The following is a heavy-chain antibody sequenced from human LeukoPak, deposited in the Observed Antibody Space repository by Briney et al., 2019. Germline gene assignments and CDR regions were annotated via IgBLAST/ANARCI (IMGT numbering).Heavy chain of an antibody. D-gene: IGHD7-27*01. CDR1: GYSISSGYH. J-gene: IGHJ4*02. V-gene: IGHV4-38-2*02. CDR2: VYRSGST. Sequence: PSETLSLTCVVSGYSISSGYHWGWIRQPPREGLEWIGSVYRSGSTYYNPSLKSRVTISVDTSKNQISLKVRSVTAADTAVYYCARENWVFDYWGQGILVTVSS. CDR3: ARENWVFDY.